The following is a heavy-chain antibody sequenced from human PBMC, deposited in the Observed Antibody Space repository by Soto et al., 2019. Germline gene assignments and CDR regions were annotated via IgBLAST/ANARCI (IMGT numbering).Heavy chain of an antibody. CDR3: ASHGYSYCYRAQRNAGHYYYGIDV. V-gene: IGHV1-3*01. Sequence: ASVKASCKASGYTFTSYAMPWVRKAPGQRLERMGWLNAGHGNTKYSQKFQGRVTITRDTSASTAYIELSSLRSEDTAVYYCASHGYSYCYRAQRNAGHYYYGIDVSGQGATATVAS. D-gene: IGHD5-18*01. CDR2: LNAGHGNT. CDR1: GYTFTSYA. J-gene: IGHJ6*02.